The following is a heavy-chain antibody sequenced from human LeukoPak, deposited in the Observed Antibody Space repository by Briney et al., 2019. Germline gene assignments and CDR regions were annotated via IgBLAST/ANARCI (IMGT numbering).Heavy chain of an antibody. J-gene: IGHJ4*02. CDR1: GGSISSYY. CDR2: IYYSGST. V-gene: IGHV4-59*01. CDR3: ASTYSSSWYSYFDY. Sequence: SETLSLTCTVSGGSISSYYWSWIRQPPGKGLEWIGYIYYSGSTNYNPSLKSQVTISVDTSKNQFSLKLSSVTAADTAVYYCASTYSSSWYSYFDYWGQGTLVTVSS. D-gene: IGHD6-13*01.